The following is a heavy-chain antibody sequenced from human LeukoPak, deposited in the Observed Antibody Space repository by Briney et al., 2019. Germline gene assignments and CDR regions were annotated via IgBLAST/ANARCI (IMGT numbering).Heavy chain of an antibody. D-gene: IGHD3-22*01. CDR1: GGSISSSNW. CDR2: IYHSGRGNT. CDR3: ARDPRGPTGYDHSGRDSFDY. V-gene: IGHV4/OR15-8*02. Sequence: PSETLSLTCAVSGGSISSSNWWIWLRQPPGKGLEWIGEIYHSGRGNTNYNPSLKSRATISIDNAKNQFSLKLRSVTAADTAVYYCARDPRGPTGYDHSGRDSFDYWGQGTMVTVSS. J-gene: IGHJ4*02.